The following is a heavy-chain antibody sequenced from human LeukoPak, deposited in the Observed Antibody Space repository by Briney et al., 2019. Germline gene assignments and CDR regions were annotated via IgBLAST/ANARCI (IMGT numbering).Heavy chain of an antibody. D-gene: IGHD3-10*01. CDR3: ARFGGSAPQFDY. CDR2: INPSGGST. CDR1: GYTFTSYY. V-gene: IGHV1-46*01. J-gene: IGHJ4*02. Sequence: ASVKVSCTASGYTFTSYYMHWVRQAPGQGLEWMGIINPSGGSTSYAQKFQGRVTMTRDTSTGTVYMELSSLRSEDTAVYYCARFGGSAPQFDYWGQGTLVTVSS.